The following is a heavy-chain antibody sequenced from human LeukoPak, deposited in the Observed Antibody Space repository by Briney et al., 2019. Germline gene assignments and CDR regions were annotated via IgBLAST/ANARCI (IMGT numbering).Heavy chain of an antibody. J-gene: IGHJ4*02. V-gene: IGHV4-39*07. D-gene: IGHD3-3*01. CDR3: ARAIDGITIFGVVRTNHYFDY. CDR2: IYYSGST. Sequence: MASETLSLTCTVSGGSISSSSYYWGWIRQPPGKGLEWIGSIYYSGSTYYNPSLKSRVTISVDTSKNQFSLKLSSVTAADTAVYYCARAIDGITIFGVVRTNHYFDYWGQGTLVTVSS. CDR1: GGSISSSSYY.